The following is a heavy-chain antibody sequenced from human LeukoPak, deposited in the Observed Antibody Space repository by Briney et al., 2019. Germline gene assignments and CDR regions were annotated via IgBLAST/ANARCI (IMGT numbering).Heavy chain of an antibody. V-gene: IGHV3-30*04. CDR1: GFTFSSYA. CDR3: ARASSSWFDAFDI. Sequence: GGSLRLSCAASGFTFSSYAMHCVRQAPGKGLEWVAVISYDGSNKYYADSVKGRFTISRDNSKNTLYLQMNSLRAEDTAVYYCARASSSWFDAFDIWGQGTMVTVSS. D-gene: IGHD6-13*01. J-gene: IGHJ3*02. CDR2: ISYDGSNK.